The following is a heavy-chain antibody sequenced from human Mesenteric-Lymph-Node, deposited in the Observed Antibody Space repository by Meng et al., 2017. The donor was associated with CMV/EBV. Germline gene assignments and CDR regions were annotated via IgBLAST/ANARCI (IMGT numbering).Heavy chain of an antibody. CDR3: AKDSGYDRGWLDD. V-gene: IGHV3-30*02. J-gene: IGHJ5*02. CDR1: GFTFSAFG. CDR2: IQYDGTNT. D-gene: IGHD2-15*01. Sequence: GGSLRLSCAASGFTFSAFGMHWVRQAPGQGLEWVTFIQYDGTNTYYGESVKGRFTISRDNSKNTLYLQMSGLRVADTAVYYCAKDSGYDRGWLDDWGQGTLVTVSS.